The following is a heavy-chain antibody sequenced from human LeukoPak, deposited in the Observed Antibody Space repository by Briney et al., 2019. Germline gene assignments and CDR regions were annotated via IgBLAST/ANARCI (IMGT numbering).Heavy chain of an antibody. V-gene: IGHV4-59*01. CDR3: ARLDYYHFDY. CDR2: ISYSGST. CDR1: GVSFSGYY. D-gene: IGHD3-22*01. Sequence: SETLSLTCVVYGVSFSGYYWSWIRQPPGKGLEWIGYISYSGSTKYNPSLMSRVTISVDTSKNQFSLKLSSATAADTAVYYCARLDYYHFDYWGQGTVVTVSS. J-gene: IGHJ4*02.